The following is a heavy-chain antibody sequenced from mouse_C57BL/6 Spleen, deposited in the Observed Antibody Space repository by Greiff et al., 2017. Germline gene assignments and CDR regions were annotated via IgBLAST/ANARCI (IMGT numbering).Heavy chain of an antibody. CDR2: IRNKANGYTT. Sequence: EVKLQESGGGLVQPGGSLSLSCAASGFTFTDYYMSWVRQPPGKALEWLGFIRNKANGYTTEYSASVKGRFTISRDNSQSILYLQMNALRAEDSATYYCARYNDFFRYFDVWGTGTTVTVSS. D-gene: IGHD2-4*01. V-gene: IGHV7-3*01. CDR1: GFTFTDYY. J-gene: IGHJ1*03. CDR3: ARYNDFFRYFDV.